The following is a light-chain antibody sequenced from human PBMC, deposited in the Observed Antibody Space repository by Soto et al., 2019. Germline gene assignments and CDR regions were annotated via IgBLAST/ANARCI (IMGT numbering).Light chain of an antibody. CDR1: SSDVGGYNY. Sequence: QSALTQPRSVSGSPGQSVTISCTGTSSDVGGYNYVSWYQQHPGKAPKFMIYDVSKRPSGVPDRFSGSKSGNTASLTISGLQAEDEAEYYCCSYAGSYTPLFGGGTKLTVL. CDR3: CSYAGSYTPL. J-gene: IGLJ2*01. CDR2: DVS. V-gene: IGLV2-11*01.